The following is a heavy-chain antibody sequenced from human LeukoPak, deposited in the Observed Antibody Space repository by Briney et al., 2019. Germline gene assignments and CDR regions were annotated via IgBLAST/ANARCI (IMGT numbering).Heavy chain of an antibody. CDR3: AREGDTTMIRPFDY. CDR1: GGSISSSSYY. Sequence: SETLSLTCTVSGGSISSSSYYWGWIRQPPGKGLEWIGSIYYSGSTYYNPSLKSRVTISVDTSENQFSLKLSSVTAADTAVYYCAREGDTTMIRPFDYWGQGTLVTVPS. D-gene: IGHD5-18*01. CDR2: IYYSGST. J-gene: IGHJ4*02. V-gene: IGHV4-39*02.